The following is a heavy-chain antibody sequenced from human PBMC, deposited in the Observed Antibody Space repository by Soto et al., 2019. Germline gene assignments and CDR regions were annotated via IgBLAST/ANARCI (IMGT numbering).Heavy chain of an antibody. CDR1: GGTFSSYT. D-gene: IGHD6-19*01. Sequence: QVQLVQSGAEVKKPGSSVKVSCKASGGTFSSYTISWVRQAPGQGLEWMGRIIPILGIANYAQKFQGRVTITADKSTSTAYMELSSLRSEDTAVYCCAREGGSGWYGHWGQGTLGTVSS. CDR3: AREGGSGWYGH. V-gene: IGHV1-69*08. CDR2: IIPILGIA. J-gene: IGHJ4*02.